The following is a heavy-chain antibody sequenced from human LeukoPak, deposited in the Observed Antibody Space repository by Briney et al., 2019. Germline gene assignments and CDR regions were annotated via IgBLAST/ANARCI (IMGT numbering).Heavy chain of an antibody. CDR2: ISGSGGST. Sequence: PGGSLRLSCAASGFTFSSYAMSWVRQAPGKGLEWVSAISGSGGSTYYADSVKGRFTISRDNSKKTLYLQMNRLRAEDTAVYYCAKGSWYQLLSGDYWGQGTLVTVSS. CDR1: GFTFSSYA. J-gene: IGHJ4*02. D-gene: IGHD2-2*01. V-gene: IGHV3-23*01. CDR3: AKGSWYQLLSGDY.